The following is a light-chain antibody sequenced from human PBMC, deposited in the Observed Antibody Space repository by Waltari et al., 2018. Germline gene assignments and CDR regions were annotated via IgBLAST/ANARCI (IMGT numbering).Light chain of an antibody. V-gene: IGLV1-47*01. CDR3: AAWDDSLSGRV. J-gene: IGLJ3*02. Sequence: QSVLTQPPSASGPPGQRVTISCSGSRPNIGNNELVWYQPLPGTAPKLLIYRNNQRPSGVPDRFSGSKSGTSASLAISGLRSEDEADYYCAAWDDSLSGRVFGGGTKVTVL. CDR1: RPNIGNNE. CDR2: RNN.